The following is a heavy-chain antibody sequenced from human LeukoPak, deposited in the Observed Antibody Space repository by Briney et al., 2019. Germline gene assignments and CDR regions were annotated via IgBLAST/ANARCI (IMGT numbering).Heavy chain of an antibody. D-gene: IGHD5-18*01. V-gene: IGHV4-4*02. Sequence: SGTLSLTCAVSGGSISSSNWWSWARQPPGKGLEWIGEIYHSGSTNYNPSLKSRVTISVDTSKNQFSLKLSSVTAADTAVYYCARGESSYGYHLDYWGQGTLVTVSS. J-gene: IGHJ4*02. CDR3: ARGESSYGYHLDY. CDR2: IYHSGST. CDR1: GGSISSSNW.